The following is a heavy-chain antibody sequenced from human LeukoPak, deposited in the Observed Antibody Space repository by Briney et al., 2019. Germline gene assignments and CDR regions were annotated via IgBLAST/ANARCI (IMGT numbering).Heavy chain of an antibody. CDR3: ARIAGNYY. CDR2: IIPILGIA. V-gene: IGHV1-69*02. J-gene: IGHJ4*02. Sequence: GASVKVSCKVSGYTLTELSMHWVRQAPGQGLEWMGRIIPILGIANYAQKFQGRVTITADKSTSTAYMELSSLRSEDTAVYYCARIAGNYYWGQGTLVTVSS. D-gene: IGHD4-23*01. CDR1: GYTLTELS.